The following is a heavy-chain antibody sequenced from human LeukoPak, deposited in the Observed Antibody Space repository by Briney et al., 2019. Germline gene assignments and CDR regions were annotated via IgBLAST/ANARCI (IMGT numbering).Heavy chain of an antibody. D-gene: IGHD3-22*01. CDR2: IKSKTDGGTT. Sequence: GGSLRLSCAASGFTFSNAWMSWVRQAPGKGLEWVGRIKSKTDGGTTDYAAPVKGRFTISRDDSKNTLNLQMTSLKTEDTAVYYCTTDGIGPNYYDSSGYYWGEGTLVTVSS. CDR1: GFTFSNAW. V-gene: IGHV3-15*01. CDR3: TTDGIGPNYYDSSGYY. J-gene: IGHJ4*02.